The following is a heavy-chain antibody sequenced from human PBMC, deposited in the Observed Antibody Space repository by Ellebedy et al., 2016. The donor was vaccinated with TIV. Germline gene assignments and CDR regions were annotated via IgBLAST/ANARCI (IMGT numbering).Heavy chain of an antibody. J-gene: IGHJ6*02. V-gene: IGHV3-64D*09. CDR1: GFTFSKYG. CDR3: VKGDGMDV. CDR2: ISSNGDST. Sequence: PGGSLRLSCVASGFTFSKYGMNWVRQAPGKGQESVSTISSNGDSTYYADSVKGRFTISRDNSKNTLYLQMSSLRAEDTAVYYCVKGDGMDVWGQGTTVTVSS.